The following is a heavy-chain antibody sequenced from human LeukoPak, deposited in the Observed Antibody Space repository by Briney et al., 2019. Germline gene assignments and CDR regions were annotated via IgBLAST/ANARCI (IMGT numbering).Heavy chain of an antibody. Sequence: GASVKVSCKASGYTFTSYHINWVRQATGQGLEWMGWMNPNNGDSGYAQKFQGRVTITRDTSISTAYMELRSLRSEDTAVYFCARTTSFTASGYDYWSQGTLVTVSS. J-gene: IGHJ4*02. CDR3: ARTTSFTASGYDY. CDR2: MNPNNGDS. D-gene: IGHD6-25*01. V-gene: IGHV1-8*03. CDR1: GYTFTSYH.